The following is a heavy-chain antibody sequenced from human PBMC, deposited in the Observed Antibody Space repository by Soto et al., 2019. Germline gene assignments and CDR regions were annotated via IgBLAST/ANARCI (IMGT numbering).Heavy chain of an antibody. V-gene: IGHV3-53*01. D-gene: IGHD2-8*01. Sequence: PGGSLRLSCAVSGFTVSSNYMNWVRQAPGKGLEWVSVIYSGGTTDYADSVKGRFTISRDSSKNTLYLQMNSLRAEDTAVYYCARGLSLSEWWFDYWGQGTLVTVS. CDR1: GFTVSSNY. CDR3: ARGLSLSEWWFDY. CDR2: IYSGGTT. J-gene: IGHJ4*02.